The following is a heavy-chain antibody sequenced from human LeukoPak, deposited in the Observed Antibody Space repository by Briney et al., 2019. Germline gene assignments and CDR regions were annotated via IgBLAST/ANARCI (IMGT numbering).Heavy chain of an antibody. D-gene: IGHD6-19*01. CDR3: ARVGLGSSGWYTYAMDV. Sequence: GGSLGLSCAASGFTFSSYSMKWVRQAPGKGLEWVSYISYSSHTIYYVDSVKGRFTISRDNAKNSLYLQMNSLRAEDTAVYYCARVGLGSSGWYTYAMDVWGQGTTVTVSS. J-gene: IGHJ6*02. CDR1: GFTFSSYS. CDR2: ISYSSHTI. V-gene: IGHV3-48*04.